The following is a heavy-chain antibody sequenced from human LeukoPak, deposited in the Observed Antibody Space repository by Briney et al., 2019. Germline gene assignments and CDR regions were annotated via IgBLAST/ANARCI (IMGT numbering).Heavy chain of an antibody. D-gene: IGHD6-6*01. J-gene: IGHJ4*02. CDR3: ARHRGSSSLFDY. V-gene: IGHV4-59*08. CDR1: GGSITSYY. Sequence: SETLSLICTVSGGSITSYYWSWIRQPPGKGLEWIGYIYYTGIINYNPSLKSRVTISVDTSKNQFSLKLSSVTAADTAVYYCARHRGSSSLFDYWGQGTLVTVSS. CDR2: IYYTGII.